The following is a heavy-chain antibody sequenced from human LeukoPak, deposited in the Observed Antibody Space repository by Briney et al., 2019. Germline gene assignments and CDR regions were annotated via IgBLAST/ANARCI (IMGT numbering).Heavy chain of an antibody. Sequence: GGSLRLSCAASGFTFSSYWMHWVRQAPGKGLVWVSRINSDGSSTSYADSVKGRFTISRGNAKNTLYLQMNSLRAEDTAVYYCARDPGMITFGGVIVITSYFDYWGQGTLVTVSS. J-gene: IGHJ4*02. D-gene: IGHD3-16*02. CDR1: GFTFSSYW. V-gene: IGHV3-74*01. CDR2: INSDGSST. CDR3: ARDPGMITFGGVIVITSYFDY.